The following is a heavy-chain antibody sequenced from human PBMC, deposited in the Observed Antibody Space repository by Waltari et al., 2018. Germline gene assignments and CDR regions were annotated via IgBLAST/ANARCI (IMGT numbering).Heavy chain of an antibody. D-gene: IGHD5-12*01. CDR3: ATYIGASVGTASFDV. J-gene: IGHJ3*01. CDR1: GGSITIARHY. Sequence: QLQLQESGPGLVKPSETVSLTCSVSGGSITIARHYWGWIRQPPGQGLEWIGTISYSGTTYNSPSLQSRLTISRDKSKNQLSLKWDSVTASDTAVYYCATYIGASVGTASFDVWGQGTMVTVSS. V-gene: IGHV4-39*01. CDR2: ISYSGTT.